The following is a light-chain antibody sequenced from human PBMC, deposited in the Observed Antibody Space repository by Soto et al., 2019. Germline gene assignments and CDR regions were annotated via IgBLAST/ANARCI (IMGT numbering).Light chain of an antibody. CDR3: SSYEGSHAWV. CDR1: SSDV. CDR2: DVY. V-gene: IGLV2-11*01. J-gene: IGLJ3*02. Sequence: QSALTQPRSVSGAPGQSVTISCTGTSSDVSWYQHHPGKAPKLMIYDVYKRPSGVPDRFSGSKSGNTASLTISGLQAEDEADYYCSSYEGSHAWVLGGGTKLTVL.